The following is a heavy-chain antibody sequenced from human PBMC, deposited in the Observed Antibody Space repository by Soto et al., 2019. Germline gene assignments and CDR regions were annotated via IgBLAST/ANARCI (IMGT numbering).Heavy chain of an antibody. V-gene: IGHV1-18*01. CDR1: GYTFSKYG. J-gene: IGHJ6*03. CDR2: IDPSNGNT. Sequence: QVQLLQSGGEVRKPGASVKVSCKASGYTFSKYGISWVRQARGQGLEWMAWIDPSNGNTNYAQKFQGRVTLTTDTSTTTAYMDLRSLKSDDTAVYFCARGVPESNAYYYYIDVWGKGTTVTVSS. CDR3: ARGVPESNAYYYYIDV.